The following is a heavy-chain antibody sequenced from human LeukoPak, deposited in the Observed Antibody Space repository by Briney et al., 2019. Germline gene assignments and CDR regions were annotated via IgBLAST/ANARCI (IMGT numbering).Heavy chain of an antibody. CDR1: GGTFSSYT. CDR3: ARGHHRYCSSTSCPNWFDP. CDR2: IIPILGIA. J-gene: IGHJ5*02. Sequence: SVKVSCKASGGTFSSYTISWVRQAPGQGLEWMGRIIPILGIANYAQKFQGRVTIAADKSTSTAYMELSSLRSEDTAVYYCARGHHRYCSSTSCPNWFDPWGQGTLVTVSS. D-gene: IGHD2-2*01. V-gene: IGHV1-69*02.